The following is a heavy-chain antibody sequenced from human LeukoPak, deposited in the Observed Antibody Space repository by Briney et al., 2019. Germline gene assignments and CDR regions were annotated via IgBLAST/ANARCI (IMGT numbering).Heavy chain of an antibody. J-gene: IGHJ6*02. CDR1: GGTFSTFA. V-gene: IGHV1-69*13. Sequence: GASVKVSCKAPGGTFSTFAISWVRQAPGQGLEWMGGIIPIFGTPNYAQKFQGRVTISADESTSTAYMELSSLSSEDTAVYYCGRSYDSSGYFGDYYYGMDVWGQGTTVTVSS. D-gene: IGHD3-22*01. CDR3: GRSYDSSGYFGDYYYGMDV. CDR2: IIPIFGTP.